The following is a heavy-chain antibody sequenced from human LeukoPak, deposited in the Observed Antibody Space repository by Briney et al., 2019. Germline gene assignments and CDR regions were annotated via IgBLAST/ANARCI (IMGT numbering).Heavy chain of an antibody. CDR2: IIPIFGTA. Sequence: SVKVSCKASGGTFSSYAISWVRQAPGQGLEWMGGIIPIFGTANYAQKFQGRVTITADESTSTAYMELSSLRSEDTAVYYCARDTTKVRGVIITGFDYWGQGTLVTVSS. CDR1: GGTFSSYA. CDR3: ARDTTKVRGVIITGFDY. J-gene: IGHJ4*02. V-gene: IGHV1-69*13. D-gene: IGHD3-10*01.